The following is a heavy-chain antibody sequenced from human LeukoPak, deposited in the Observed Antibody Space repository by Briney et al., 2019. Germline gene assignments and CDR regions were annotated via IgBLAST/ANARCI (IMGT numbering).Heavy chain of an antibody. CDR2: IIPHTGGT. J-gene: IGHJ4*02. CDR3: ARDRGQLPYYFDY. V-gene: IGHV1-2*02. D-gene: IGHD1-1*01. Sequence: ASVKVSFKASGYTFTVYYLHWVRQAPGQGGEGMGWIIPHTGGTEYAQRFQGRVTMTRDTSISTVYMQLSSLRSDDTAIYFCARDRGQLPYYFDYWGQGTLVTVSS. CDR1: GYTFTVYY.